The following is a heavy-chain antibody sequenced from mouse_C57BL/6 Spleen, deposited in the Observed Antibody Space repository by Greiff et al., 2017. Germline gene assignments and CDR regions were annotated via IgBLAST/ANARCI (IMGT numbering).Heavy chain of an antibody. CDR3: ARSPYHHAMDY. CDR2: INPNNGGT. D-gene: IGHD6-5*01. CDR1: GYTFTDYY. Sequence: VQLQQSGPELVKPGASVKISCKASGYTFTDYYMNWVKQSHGKSLEWIGDINPNNGGTSYNQKFKGKATLTVDKSSSTAYMELRSLTSEDSAVYYCARSPYHHAMDYWGQGTSVTVSS. V-gene: IGHV1-26*01. J-gene: IGHJ4*01.